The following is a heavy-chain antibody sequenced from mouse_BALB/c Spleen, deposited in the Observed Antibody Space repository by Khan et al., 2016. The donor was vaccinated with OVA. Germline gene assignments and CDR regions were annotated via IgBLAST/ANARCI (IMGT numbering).Heavy chain of an antibody. V-gene: IGHV3-2*02. CDR3: AIMIRGDYFDY. CDR1: GYSITSDYA. CDR2: ISYSGST. J-gene: IGHJ2*01. Sequence: EVQLLESGPGLVKPSQSLSLTCTVTGYSITSDYAWNWIRQFPGNKLEWMGYISYSGSTSYNPSLKSRISITRDKSKNQFFLQLNSVTTEDTATYYCAIMIRGDYFDYWGQGTTLTVSS. D-gene: IGHD2-4*01.